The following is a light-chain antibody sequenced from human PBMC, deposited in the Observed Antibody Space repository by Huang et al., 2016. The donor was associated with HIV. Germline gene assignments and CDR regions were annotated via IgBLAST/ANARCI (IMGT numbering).Light chain of an antibody. CDR2: GAS. Sequence: EIVLTQSPGTLSLSAGERATLSCRASQSISSSSLAGYLQKPGQAPTLLIHGASTRATDIPDTFSGSGSWTDCTLTSSRLEPEDFAVYYCHQYGSPPFTFGPGTKVDIQ. J-gene: IGKJ3*01. CDR1: QSISSSS. V-gene: IGKV3-20*01. CDR3: HQYGSPPFT.